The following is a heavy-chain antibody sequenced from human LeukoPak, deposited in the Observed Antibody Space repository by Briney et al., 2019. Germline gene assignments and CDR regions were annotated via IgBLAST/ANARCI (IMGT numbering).Heavy chain of an antibody. CDR1: GFTFSSYG. D-gene: IGHD3-22*01. CDR3: ARGVGYYDSSGTIDY. Sequence: GGSLRLSCAASGFTFSSYGMHWVRQAPGKGLEWVAVVWYDGSKKYSADSVKGRITISRDDSKNTLYLQMNSLRAEDTAVYYCARGVGYYDSSGTIDYWGREPWSPSPQ. CDR2: VWYDGSKK. V-gene: IGHV3-33*01. J-gene: IGHJ4*02.